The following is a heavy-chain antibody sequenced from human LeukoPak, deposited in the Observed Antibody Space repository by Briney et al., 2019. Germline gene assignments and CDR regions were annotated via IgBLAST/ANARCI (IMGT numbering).Heavy chain of an antibody. Sequence: SETLSLTCAVYGGSFSGYYWSWIRQPPGKGLEWIGEINHSGSTDYNPSLKSRVTISKDTSKNEFSLKLSSVTAADTAVYYCARDSPPAYCSGGSCYFDYWGQGTLVTVSS. D-gene: IGHD2-15*01. CDR1: GGSFSGYY. J-gene: IGHJ4*02. CDR3: ARDSPPAYCSGGSCYFDY. V-gene: IGHV4-34*01. CDR2: INHSGST.